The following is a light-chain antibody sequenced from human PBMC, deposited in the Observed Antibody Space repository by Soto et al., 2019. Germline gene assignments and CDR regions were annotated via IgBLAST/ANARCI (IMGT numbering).Light chain of an antibody. CDR2: SYD. CDR1: SPNLGDNT. CDR3: AAWDASLDGYV. Sequence: QSVLTQPPSASGTPGQRVTISCSTSSPNLGDNTVNWYQHVPGTAPKLLIYSYDQRPSGVPDRFSGSKSGTSASLAISGLQSEDESEYYCAAWDASLDGYVFGTGTKVTVL. V-gene: IGLV1-44*01. J-gene: IGLJ1*01.